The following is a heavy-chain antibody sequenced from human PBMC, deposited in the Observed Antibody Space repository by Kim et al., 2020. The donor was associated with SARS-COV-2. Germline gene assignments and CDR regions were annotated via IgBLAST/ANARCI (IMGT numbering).Heavy chain of an antibody. CDR3: ARDLDRWWYDSSGYYPLDY. Sequence: ASVKVSCKASGYTFTSYAMNWVRQAPGQGLEWMGWINTNTGNPTYAQGFTGRFVFSLDTSVSTAYLQISSLKAEDTAVYYCARDLDRWWYDSSGYYPLDYWGQGTLVTVSS. CDR2: INTNTGNP. CDR1: GYTFTSYA. V-gene: IGHV7-4-1*02. D-gene: IGHD3-22*01. J-gene: IGHJ4*02.